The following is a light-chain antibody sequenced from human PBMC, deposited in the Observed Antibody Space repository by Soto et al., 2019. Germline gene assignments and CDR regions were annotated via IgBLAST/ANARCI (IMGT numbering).Light chain of an antibody. CDR3: QQRSTWPT. CDR2: DAS. J-gene: IGKJ5*01. V-gene: IGKV3-11*01. CDR1: QSINTY. Sequence: EIVLAQSPGTLSVSPGERATLSCRASQSINTYLAWFQQKPGQAPRLLIYDASVRATGTPARFSGSGSGTEFTLTISSIEPEDFALYYCQQRSTWPTFGQGTRLEIK.